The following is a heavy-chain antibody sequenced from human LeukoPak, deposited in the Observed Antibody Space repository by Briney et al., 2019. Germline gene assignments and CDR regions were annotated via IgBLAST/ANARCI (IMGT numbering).Heavy chain of an antibody. Sequence: ASVKVSCKASGYTFIGYNIHWVRQAPGQGLQWMGWINPNSGDTNYAQKFQGRVTMTIDTSTSTLYMELRSLRSDDTAVYYCARGRTHRRLWLGESTGGPFDYWGQGTLVTVSS. J-gene: IGHJ4*02. D-gene: IGHD3-10*01. CDR2: INPNSGDT. V-gene: IGHV1-2*02. CDR3: ARGRTHRRLWLGESTGGPFDY. CDR1: GYTFIGYN.